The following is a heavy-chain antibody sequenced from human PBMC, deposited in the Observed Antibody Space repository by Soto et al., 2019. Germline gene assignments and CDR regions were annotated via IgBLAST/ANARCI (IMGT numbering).Heavy chain of an antibody. CDR1: GFTFSSYA. V-gene: IGHV3-30-3*01. CDR3: ARVPRSDL. CDR2: ISYDGSNK. J-gene: IGHJ3*01. Sequence: QVQLVESGGGVVQPGRSLRLSCAASGFTFSSYAMHWVRQAPGKGLEWVAVISYDGSNKYYADSVKGRFTISRDNSKNTLYLQMNSLRAEDTAVYYCARVPRSDLWGQGTMVTVSS.